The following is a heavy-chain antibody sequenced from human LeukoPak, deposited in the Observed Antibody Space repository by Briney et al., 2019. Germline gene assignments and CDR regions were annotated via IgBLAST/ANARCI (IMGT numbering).Heavy chain of an antibody. CDR3: ARDPSWGAGYFDY. V-gene: IGHV4-59*01. J-gene: IGHJ4*02. Sequence: PSETLSLTCTVSGGSISSYYWSWIRQPPGKGLEWSGYIYYSGSTNYNPSLKSRVTISVDTSKNQFSVKLSSVNDADTAVYYCARDPSWGAGYFDYWGQGTLVTVSS. CDR2: IYYSGST. D-gene: IGHD7-27*01. CDR1: GGSISSYY.